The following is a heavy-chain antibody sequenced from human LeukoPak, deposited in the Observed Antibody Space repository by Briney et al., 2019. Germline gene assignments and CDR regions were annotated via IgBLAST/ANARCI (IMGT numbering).Heavy chain of an antibody. J-gene: IGHJ4*02. D-gene: IGHD6-13*01. CDR2: IYSGGST. Sequence: GGSLRLSCAASGFTVSSNYMSWVRQAPGKGLEWVSVIYSGGSTYYADSVKGRFTISRDNSKNTLYLQMNSLRAEDTAVYYCARVPGYSSSWYRPEDYWGQGTLVTVSS. CDR3: ARVPGYSSSWYRPEDY. CDR1: GFTVSSNY. V-gene: IGHV3-53*01.